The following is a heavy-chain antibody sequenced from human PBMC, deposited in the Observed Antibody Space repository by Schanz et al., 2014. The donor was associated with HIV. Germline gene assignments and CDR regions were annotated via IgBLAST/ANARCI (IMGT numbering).Heavy chain of an antibody. CDR3: ARVGAHWTSCFDY. CDR1: GFNVSNNY. V-gene: IGHV3-53*01. J-gene: IGHJ4*02. D-gene: IGHD1-1*01. CDR2: IHSDGTK. Sequence: VQLVESGGGLMQPGGSLRLSCAASGFNVSNNYVSWVRQAPGKGLEWVSVIHSDGTKYYADSAKGRFIISRDNAKNSLYLQTNSLTDYYTAVYYCARVGAHWTSCFDYWGQGTLVTVSS.